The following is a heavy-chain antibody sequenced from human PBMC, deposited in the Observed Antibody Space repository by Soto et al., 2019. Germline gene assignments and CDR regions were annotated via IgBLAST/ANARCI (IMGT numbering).Heavy chain of an antibody. V-gene: IGHV1-18*01. Sequence: QVQLVQSGAEVKKPGASVKVSCKASGYTFTSYGISWVRQAPGQGLEWMGWTSGYNGNTNYAQKFQGRVTMTTDTSTTRPYMELRSLTSDDTAVYYCAVSYSISWPFDYWGQGTLVTVSS. D-gene: IGHD6-13*01. CDR2: TSGYNGNT. CDR3: AVSYSISWPFDY. CDR1: GYTFTSYG. J-gene: IGHJ4*02.